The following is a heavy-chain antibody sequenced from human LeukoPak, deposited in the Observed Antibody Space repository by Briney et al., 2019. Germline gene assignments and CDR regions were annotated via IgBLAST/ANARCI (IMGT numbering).Heavy chain of an antibody. D-gene: IGHD2-15*01. V-gene: IGHV3-48*03. CDR3: SKALSHCSGGSCYSAVDY. Sequence: PGGSLRLSCGASGFTFSSYEMNWVRQAPGKGLEWVSYISSSSYNIYYADSVKGRFTISRDNAKNSLYLQMNSLRAEDTAVYYCSKALSHCSGGSCYSAVDYWGQGTLVTVSS. CDR1: GFTFSSYE. CDR2: ISSSSYNI. J-gene: IGHJ4*02.